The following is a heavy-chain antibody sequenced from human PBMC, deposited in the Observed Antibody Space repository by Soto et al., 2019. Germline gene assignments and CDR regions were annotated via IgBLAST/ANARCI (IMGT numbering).Heavy chain of an antibody. CDR3: RGSLDY. D-gene: IGHD3-10*01. Sequence: EVQVVESGGGLVQPGGSLRLSCAASGFTFSNYWMSWVRQAPGKGLEWVANIKQDGSERYYVDSVKGRFTISRDNAKNSVYLRMNSLRAEDTAVYHCRGSLDYWGQGTLVTVSS. J-gene: IGHJ4*02. V-gene: IGHV3-7*01. CDR2: IKQDGSER. CDR1: GFTFSNYW.